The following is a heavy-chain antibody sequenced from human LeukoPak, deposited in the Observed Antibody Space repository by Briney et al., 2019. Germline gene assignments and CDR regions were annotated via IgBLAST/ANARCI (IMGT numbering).Heavy chain of an antibody. D-gene: IGHD3-10*01. J-gene: IGHJ6*02. CDR3: ARDLSITMVTYGMDV. V-gene: IGHV3-33*01. Sequence: IRYDGSNKYYADSVKGRFTISRDNAKNSLYLQMNSLRAEDTAVYYCARDLSITMVTYGMDVWGQGTTVTVSS. CDR2: IRYDGSNK.